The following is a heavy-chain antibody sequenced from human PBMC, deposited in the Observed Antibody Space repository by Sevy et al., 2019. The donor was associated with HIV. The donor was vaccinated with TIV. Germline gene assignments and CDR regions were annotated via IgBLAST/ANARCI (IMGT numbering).Heavy chain of an antibody. CDR2: IKSSFYGGTV. Sequence: GGSLRLSCTSSGFGFGDFSMSWLRQAPGKGLEWVAFIKSSFYGGTVDHAASVKGRFIISRDDSKSIAYLQMNDLKIEDTGVYYCTRWKAAQSVFDYWGQGALVTVSS. J-gene: IGHJ4*02. CDR1: GFGFGDFS. D-gene: IGHD1-1*01. CDR3: TRWKAAQSVFDY. V-gene: IGHV3-49*03.